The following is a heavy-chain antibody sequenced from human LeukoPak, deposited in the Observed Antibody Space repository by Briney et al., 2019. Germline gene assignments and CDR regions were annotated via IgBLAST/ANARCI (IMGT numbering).Heavy chain of an antibody. Sequence: SETLSLTCTVSGGSISSYYWSWIRQPPGKGLEWIGYIYYSGSTNYNPSLKSRVTISVDTSKNQFSLKLSSVTAADTAVYYCARGYNSGFDYWGQGTLVTVSS. CDR2: IYYSGST. CDR1: GGSISSYY. J-gene: IGHJ4*02. D-gene: IGHD1-20*01. V-gene: IGHV4-59*08. CDR3: ARGYNSGFDY.